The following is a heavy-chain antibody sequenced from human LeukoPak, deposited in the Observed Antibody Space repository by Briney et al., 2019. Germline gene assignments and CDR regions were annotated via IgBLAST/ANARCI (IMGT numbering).Heavy chain of an antibody. V-gene: IGHV1-2*02. CDR3: AGWSELELWGGSAQVVDY. J-gene: IGHJ4*02. CDR1: GYTFTGYY. D-gene: IGHD1-7*01. CDR2: INPNSGGT. Sequence: GASVKVSCKASGYTFTGYYMHWVRQAPGQGLEWMGWINPNSGGTNYAKKFQGRVTMTRDTSISTAYMELSRLRSDDTAVYYCAGWSELELWGGSAQVVDYWGQGTLVTVSS.